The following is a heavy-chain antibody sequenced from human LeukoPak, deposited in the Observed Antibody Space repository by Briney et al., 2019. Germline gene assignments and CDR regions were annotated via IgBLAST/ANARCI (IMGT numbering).Heavy chain of an antibody. J-gene: IGHJ6*03. CDR2: IYYYGNT. D-gene: IGHD6-19*01. Sequence: ETLSLTCTVSGGSISNSSYYWGWIRQPPGRGLEWIGSIYYYGNTYNNPSLKSRVTISVDTSKNQFSLKLSSVTAADTAVYYCARARPSSGWYPNYYYYMDVWGKGTTVTVSS. CDR1: GGSISNSSYY. V-gene: IGHV4-39*07. CDR3: ARARPSSGWYPNYYYYMDV.